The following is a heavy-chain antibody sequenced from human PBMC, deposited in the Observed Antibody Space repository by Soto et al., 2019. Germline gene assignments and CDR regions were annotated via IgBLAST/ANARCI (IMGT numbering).Heavy chain of an antibody. CDR2: IRYDGSNK. CDR1: GFTFSSYG. CDR3: ARESTDAFDI. J-gene: IGHJ3*02. V-gene: IGHV3-33*01. Sequence: QVQLVESGGGVVQPGRSLRLSCAASGFTFSSYGMHWVRQAPGKGLERVAVIRYDGSNKYYADSVKGRFTISRDNSKNTLYLQMNSLRAEDTAVYYCARESTDAFDIWGQGTMVTGSS.